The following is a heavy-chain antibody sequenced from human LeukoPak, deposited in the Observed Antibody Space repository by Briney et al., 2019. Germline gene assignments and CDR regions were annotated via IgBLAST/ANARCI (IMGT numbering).Heavy chain of an antibody. CDR1: GGSISSSSYY. J-gene: IGHJ4*02. Sequence: SETLSLTCTVSGGSISSSSYYWGWIRQPPGKGLEWIGSIYYSGSTYYNPSLKSRVTISVDTSKNQFSLKLSSVTAADTAVYYCARHYYDFWSGYYTGFEYCGQGTLVTVSS. CDR3: ARHYYDFWSGYYTGFEY. D-gene: IGHD3-3*01. CDR2: IYYSGST. V-gene: IGHV4-39*01.